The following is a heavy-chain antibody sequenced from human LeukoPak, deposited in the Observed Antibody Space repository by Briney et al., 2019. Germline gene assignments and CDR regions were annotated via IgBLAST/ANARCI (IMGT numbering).Heavy chain of an antibody. D-gene: IGHD3-3*02. Sequence: GGSLRLSCAASGFTFSSYAMSWVRQAPGKGLEWVSAINGSGGSTYYAASVEGRFTISRDNAKNSLYLQMNSLRAEDTAVYYCASGAFNEGGFDYWGQGTLVTVSS. CDR3: ASGAFNEGGFDY. J-gene: IGHJ4*02. CDR1: GFTFSSYA. V-gene: IGHV3-23*01. CDR2: INGSGGST.